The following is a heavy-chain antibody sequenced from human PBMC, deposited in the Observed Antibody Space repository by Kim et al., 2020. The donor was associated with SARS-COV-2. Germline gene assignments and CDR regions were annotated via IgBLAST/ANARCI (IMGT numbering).Heavy chain of an antibody. Sequence: SETLSLICTVSGGSVRSGTNYWSWIRQPPGKKPEWIGYIYYSGSTNYNPSLKSRVTISVDTSKNQFSLKLTSVTAADTAVYYCARVPDITIPLEKWYFDYWGQGILVTVSS. J-gene: IGHJ4*02. CDR1: GGSVRSGTNY. V-gene: IGHV4-61*01. CDR2: IYYSGST. CDR3: ARVPDITIPLEKWYFDY. D-gene: IGHD1-20*01.